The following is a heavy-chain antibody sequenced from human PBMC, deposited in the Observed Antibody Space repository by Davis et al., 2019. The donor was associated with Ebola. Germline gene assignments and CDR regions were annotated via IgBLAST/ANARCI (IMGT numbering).Heavy chain of an antibody. J-gene: IGHJ4*02. V-gene: IGHV3-74*01. CDR2: INSDGSST. CDR3: AKLVGLGY. D-gene: IGHD1-26*01. Sequence: GESLKISCAASGFTFSSYWMHWVRQAPGKGLVWVSRINSDGSSTTYADSVKGRFTISRDNAKNSLYLQMNSLRAEDTAVYYCAKLVGLGYWGQGTLVTVSS. CDR1: GFTFSSYW.